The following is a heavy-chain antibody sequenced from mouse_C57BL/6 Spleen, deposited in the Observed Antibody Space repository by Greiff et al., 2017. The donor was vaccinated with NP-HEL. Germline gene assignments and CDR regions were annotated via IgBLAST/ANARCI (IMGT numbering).Heavy chain of an antibody. J-gene: IGHJ1*03. CDR2: IDPSDSYT. D-gene: IGHD1-1*01. Sequence: QVQLQQPGAELVRPGTSVKLSCKASGYTFTSYWMHWVKQRPGQGLEWIGVIDPSDSYTNYNQKFKGKATLTVDTSSSTAYMQLSSLTSDDTADYSCAELGTTVVEGYFEVWGTGTTVTVSS. V-gene: IGHV1-59*01. CDR3: AELGTTVVEGYFEV. CDR1: GYTFTSYW.